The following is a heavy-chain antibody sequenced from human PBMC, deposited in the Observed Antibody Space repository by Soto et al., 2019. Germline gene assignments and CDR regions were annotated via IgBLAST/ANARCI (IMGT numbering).Heavy chain of an antibody. CDR3: VGTGATDDY. CDR1: GASVSSGDYY. CDR2: IYCSGVG. Sequence: SETLSLTCTVSGASVSSGDYYWGCCRQPPGKGLEWIGYIYCSGVGYPNPAPKGILTISTDTAKNHISLKFNSVTVADTAIYYCVGTGATDDYWGRRTMVT. J-gene: IGHJ4*02. D-gene: IGHD1-1*01. V-gene: IGHV4-30-4*01.